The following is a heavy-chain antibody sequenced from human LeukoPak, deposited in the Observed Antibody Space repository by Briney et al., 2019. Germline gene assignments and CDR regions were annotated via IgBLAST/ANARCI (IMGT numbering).Heavy chain of an antibody. J-gene: IGHJ4*02. CDR2: IYYSGST. CDR3: ANSMTTVTTGVDY. Sequence: SETLSLTCTVSGGSISSGGYYWSWIRQHSGKGLEWIGYIYYSGSTYYNPSLKSRVTISVDTSKNQFSLKLSSVTAADTAVYYCANSMTTVTTGVDYWGQGTLVTVSS. CDR1: GGSISSGGYY. D-gene: IGHD4-17*01. V-gene: IGHV4-31*03.